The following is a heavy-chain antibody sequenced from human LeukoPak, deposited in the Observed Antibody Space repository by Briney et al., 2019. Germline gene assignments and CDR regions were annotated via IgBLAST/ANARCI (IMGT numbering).Heavy chain of an antibody. Sequence: PGGSLRLSCAASGFTFSSYAMSWVRQAPGKGLEWVSAISGSGGSTYYADSVKGRFTISRDNSKNTLYLQMNSLRAEDMAVYYCAKDTREYSSAYFDYWGQGTLVTVSS. CDR3: AKDTREYSSAYFDY. CDR2: ISGSGGST. J-gene: IGHJ4*02. V-gene: IGHV3-23*01. CDR1: GFTFSSYA. D-gene: IGHD6-6*01.